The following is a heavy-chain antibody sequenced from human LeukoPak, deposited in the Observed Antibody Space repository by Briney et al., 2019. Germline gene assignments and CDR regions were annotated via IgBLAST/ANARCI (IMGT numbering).Heavy chain of an antibody. CDR2: ISSSSSYI. V-gene: IGHV3-21*01. CDR3: ARWFGEFLYYFDY. Sequence: GGSLRLSCAASGFTFSSYSMNWVRQAPGKGLEWVSSISSSSSYIYYADSVKGRFTISRDNAKNSLYLQMNSLGAEDTAVYYCARWFGEFLYYFDYWGQGTLVTVSS. D-gene: IGHD3-10*01. J-gene: IGHJ4*02. CDR1: GFTFSSYS.